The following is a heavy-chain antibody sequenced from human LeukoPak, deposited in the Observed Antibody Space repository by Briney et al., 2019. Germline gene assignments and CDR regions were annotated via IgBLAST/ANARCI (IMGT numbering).Heavy chain of an antibody. Sequence: SETLTLTCTVSGGSIDNSHYYWGWIRRPPGEGLEWIASIHYSGSTHYNPSLKSRITISVDTSKNQFSLKLSSVTAADTAVYYCVRLASGLIDYWGQGTLVTVSS. CDR1: GGSIDNSHYY. CDR3: VRLASGLIDY. D-gene: IGHD6-19*01. V-gene: IGHV4-39*01. J-gene: IGHJ4*02. CDR2: IHYSGST.